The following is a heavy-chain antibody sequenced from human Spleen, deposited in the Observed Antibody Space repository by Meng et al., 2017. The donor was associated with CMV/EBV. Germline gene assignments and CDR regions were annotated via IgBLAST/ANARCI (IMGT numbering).Heavy chain of an antibody. Sequence: GESLKISCAASGFTFDNYAMSWVRQAPGKGLEWVATFSGGLSTTYHADSVRGRFTISRDNAKNSLHLQMDSLRAEDTAVYYCVRDWRMVWGQGTTVTVSS. CDR3: VRDWRMV. V-gene: IGHV3-23*01. J-gene: IGHJ6*02. CDR2: FSGGLSTT. CDR1: GFTFDNYA.